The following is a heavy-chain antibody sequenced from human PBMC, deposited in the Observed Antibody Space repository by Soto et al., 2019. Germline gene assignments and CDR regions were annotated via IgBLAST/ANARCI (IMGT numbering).Heavy chain of an antibody. J-gene: IGHJ4*02. Sequence: QVQLQESGPGLVKPSQTLSLTCTVSGGSISSDDYFWSWIRQPPGKGLEWLGYISYSGSPYYNPSLMSRVTMSVDTSKHPLSLDLTSVTAADTAVYYCAREKRVCSSSRCYGPDYWGQGTLVTVSS. CDR3: AREKRVCSSSRCYGPDY. CDR2: ISYSGSP. V-gene: IGHV4-30-4*01. CDR1: GGSISSDDYF. D-gene: IGHD2-2*01.